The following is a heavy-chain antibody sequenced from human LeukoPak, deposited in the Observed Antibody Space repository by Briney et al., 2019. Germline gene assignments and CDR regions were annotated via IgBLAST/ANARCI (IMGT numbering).Heavy chain of an antibody. V-gene: IGHV4-39*01. CDR2: IYYSGST. D-gene: IGHD5-24*01. CDR3: ARGGRRDGTDY. Sequence: SETLSLTCTVSGGSISSSSYYWGWIRQPPGKGLEWIGSIYYSGSTYYNPSLKSRVTISVDTSKNQFSLKLSSVTAADTAVYYCARGGRRDGTDYWGQGTLVTVSS. J-gene: IGHJ4*02. CDR1: GGSISSSSYY.